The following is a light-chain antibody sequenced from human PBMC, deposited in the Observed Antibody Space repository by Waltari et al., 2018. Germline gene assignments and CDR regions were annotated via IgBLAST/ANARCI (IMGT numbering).Light chain of an antibody. Sequence: DIQMTQSPSSLSASVGDRVTITCRASQNISDYFNWYQQKPGRAPKLLIYAASSLQSGVPSMFSGSGSGTDFTLTISSLQPEDFATYYCQQSKNFPYTFGQGTKLEIK. CDR3: QQSKNFPYT. CDR1: QNISDY. CDR2: AAS. J-gene: IGKJ2*01. V-gene: IGKV1-39*01.